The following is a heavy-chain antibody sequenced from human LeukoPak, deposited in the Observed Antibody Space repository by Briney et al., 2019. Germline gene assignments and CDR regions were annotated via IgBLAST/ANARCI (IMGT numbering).Heavy chain of an antibody. D-gene: IGHD3-22*01. CDR1: GGSISSSSYY. Sequence: SETLSLTCTVSGGSISSSSYYWGWIRQPPGKGLEWIGSIYYSGSTYYNPSLKSRVTISVDTSKNQFSLKLSSVTAADTAVYYCARDRRSPLLLVVVNHFDYWGQGTLVTVSS. CDR3: ARDRRSPLLLVVVNHFDY. J-gene: IGHJ4*02. CDR2: IYYSGST. V-gene: IGHV4-39*07.